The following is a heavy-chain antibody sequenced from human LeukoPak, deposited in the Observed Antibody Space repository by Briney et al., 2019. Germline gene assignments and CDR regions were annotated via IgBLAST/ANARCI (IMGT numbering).Heavy chain of an antibody. CDR1: GDSISSGYY. CDR3: ARQTRMGRLILKPTNCSGGSCYWGYYMDV. V-gene: IGHV4-38-2*02. CDR2: IYHSGST. J-gene: IGHJ6*03. Sequence: KSSETLSLTCTVSGDSISSGYYWGWIRQPPGKGLEWIGSIYHSGSTYYNPSLKSRVTISVDTSKNQFSLKLSSVTAADTAVYYCARQTRMGRLILKPTNCSGGSCYWGYYMDVWGKGTTVTISS. D-gene: IGHD2-15*01.